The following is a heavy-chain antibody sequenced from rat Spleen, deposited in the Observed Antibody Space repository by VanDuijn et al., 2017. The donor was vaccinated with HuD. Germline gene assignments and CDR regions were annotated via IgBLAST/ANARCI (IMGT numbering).Heavy chain of an antibody. V-gene: IGHV5-31*01. CDR3: TRSTGSSFDY. D-gene: IGHD5-1*01. Sequence: TNTGGSTYYPDSVKGRFTISRDNAKSTLYLQMNSLRSEDTATYYCTRSTGSSFDYWGQGVMVTVSS. J-gene: IGHJ2*01. CDR2: TNTGGST.